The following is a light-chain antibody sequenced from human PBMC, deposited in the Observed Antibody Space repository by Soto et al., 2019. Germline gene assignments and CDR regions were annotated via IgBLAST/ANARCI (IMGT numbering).Light chain of an antibody. CDR1: SSDVGAYNY. CDR3: RSYAGWSLWV. CDR2: DVT. V-gene: IGLV2-11*01. Sequence: QSALTQPRSVSGSPGQSVTISCTGTSSDVGAYNYVSWYQHHPGKAPKLVIYDVTKRPSGVPDRFAGSKSGNTASLTISALQVEDEAESYCRSYAGWSLWVFGGGT. J-gene: IGLJ3*02.